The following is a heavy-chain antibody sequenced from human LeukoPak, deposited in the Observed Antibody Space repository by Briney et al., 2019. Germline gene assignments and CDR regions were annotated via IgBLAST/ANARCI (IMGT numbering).Heavy chain of an antibody. CDR2: ITSSGSST. D-gene: IGHD2-2*01. Sequence: GGSLRLSCAASGFTFSSYAMNWVRQSPGMGLEWVSFITSSGSSTYYADSVKGRFTISRDNSKNTLYLQMNSLRAEDTAVYYCANGRSTSWYYYYGMDVWGQGTTVTVSS. CDR3: ANGRSTSWYYYYGMDV. J-gene: IGHJ6*02. V-gene: IGHV3-23*01. CDR1: GFTFSSYA.